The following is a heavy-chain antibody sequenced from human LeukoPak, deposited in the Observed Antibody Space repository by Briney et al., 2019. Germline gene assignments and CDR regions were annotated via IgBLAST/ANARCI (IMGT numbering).Heavy chain of an antibody. D-gene: IGHD3/OR15-3a*01. CDR2: IKQDGSEK. CDR1: GFTFTTYW. V-gene: IGHV3-7*01. Sequence: GGSLRLSCAASGFTFTTYWLGWVRQPPGKGLEWVANIKQDGSEKYYVDSVKGRFTISRDNSKNTVYLQMNSLSPEDTALYYCAKDRGLTYLDYWGLGTLVTVSS. CDR3: AKDRGLTYLDY. J-gene: IGHJ4*02.